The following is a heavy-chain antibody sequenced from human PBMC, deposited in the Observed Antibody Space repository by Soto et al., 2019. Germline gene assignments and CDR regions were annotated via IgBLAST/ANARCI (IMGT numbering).Heavy chain of an antibody. Sequence: ASVKVYCKTSGYTITTYHIHWVRQAPGRGLEWMGIINPSGGGTNYAQRFQGRVTMTTDTSTSTVNMELNNLRSEDTAVYYCARAPLWGMDVWGQGTTVTVSS. CDR2: INPSGGGT. CDR3: ARAPLWGMDV. V-gene: IGHV1-46*01. J-gene: IGHJ6*02. D-gene: IGHD3-10*01. CDR1: GYTITTYH.